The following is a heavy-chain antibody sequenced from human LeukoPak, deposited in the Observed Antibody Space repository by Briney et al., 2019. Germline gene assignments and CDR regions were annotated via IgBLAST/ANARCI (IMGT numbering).Heavy chain of an antibody. CDR3: ARCVRGIAVAGDWFDP. V-gene: IGHV4-39*01. J-gene: IGHJ5*02. D-gene: IGHD6-19*01. CDR1: GGSISSSSYY. Sequence: SETLSLTCTVSGGSISSSSYYWGWIRQPPGKGLEWIGSIYYSGSTYYNPSLKSRVTISVDTSKNQFSLKLSSVTAADTAVYYCARCVRGIAVAGDWFDPWGQGILVTVSS. CDR2: IYYSGST.